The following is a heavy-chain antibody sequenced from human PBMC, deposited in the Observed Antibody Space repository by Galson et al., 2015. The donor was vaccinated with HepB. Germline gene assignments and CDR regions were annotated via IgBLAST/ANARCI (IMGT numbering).Heavy chain of an antibody. CDR3: AKGFVRQLGTFDY. D-gene: IGHD6-13*01. J-gene: IGHJ4*02. CDR1: GFTFSSYA. V-gene: IGHV3-23*01. Sequence: SLRLSCAASGFTFSSYAMSWVRQAPGKGLEWVSAISGSGGSTYYADSVKGRFTISRDNSKNTLYLQMNSLRAEDTAVYYCAKGFVRQLGTFDYWGQGTLVTVSS. CDR2: ISGSGGST.